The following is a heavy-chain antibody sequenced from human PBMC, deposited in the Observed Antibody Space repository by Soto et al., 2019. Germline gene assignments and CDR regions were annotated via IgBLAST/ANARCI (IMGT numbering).Heavy chain of an antibody. CDR1: GGSITSSFY. J-gene: IGHJ6*02. V-gene: IGHV4-39*01. D-gene: IGHD6-13*01. Sequence: QLQLQESGPGLVKPSATLSLSCTVSGGSITSSFYWGWIRQPPGKGLEWIGRIYGTGSTYYNPSLKGRVTLSADTSKNQFSLNLISVTAADTAVYYCRSSSRYSTDVWGQGATVTVSS. CDR2: IYGTGST. CDR3: RSSSRYSTDV.